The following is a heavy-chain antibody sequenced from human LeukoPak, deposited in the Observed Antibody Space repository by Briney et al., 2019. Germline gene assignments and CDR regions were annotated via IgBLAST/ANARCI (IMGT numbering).Heavy chain of an antibody. Sequence: GGSLRLSCAASGFTFSSYSMNWVRLAPGKGLEWVSSISSSSSYIHSADSVRGRFTISRDNAKNSLFLQMNSLRAEDTAVYYCARAEWGDAFDIWGQGTMVTVFS. J-gene: IGHJ3*02. CDR2: ISSSSSYI. CDR1: GFTFSSYS. V-gene: IGHV3-21*01. CDR3: ARAEWGDAFDI. D-gene: IGHD1-26*01.